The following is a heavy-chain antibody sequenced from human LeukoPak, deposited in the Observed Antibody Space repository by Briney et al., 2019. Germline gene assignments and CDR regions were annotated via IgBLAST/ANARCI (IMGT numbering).Heavy chain of an antibody. CDR2: INHSGST. V-gene: IGHV4-34*01. D-gene: IGHD4-17*01. Sequence: SETLSLTCAVYGGSFSGYYWSWIRQPPGKGLEWIGEINHSGSTNYNPSLKSRVTISVDTSKNQFSLKLSSVTAADTAVYYCARGRRNYGDYVRWFDPWGQGTLVTVSS. J-gene: IGHJ5*02. CDR3: ARGRRNYGDYVRWFDP. CDR1: GGSFSGYY.